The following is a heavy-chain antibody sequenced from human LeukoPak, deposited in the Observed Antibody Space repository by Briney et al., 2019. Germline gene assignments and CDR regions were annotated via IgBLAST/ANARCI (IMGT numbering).Heavy chain of an antibody. CDR2: IRQDGSEQ. CDR3: ATTTRSSPWDY. V-gene: IGHV3-7*01. J-gene: IGHJ4*02. D-gene: IGHD6-6*01. CDR1: GFTFSSYW. Sequence: GGSLRLSCAASGFTFSSYWMSCVRQAPGKGLEWLANIRQDGSEQQYVDSVKGRFTISRDNAKNSVYLQMNSLRAEDTALYYCATTTRSSPWDYWGQGTLVTVSS.